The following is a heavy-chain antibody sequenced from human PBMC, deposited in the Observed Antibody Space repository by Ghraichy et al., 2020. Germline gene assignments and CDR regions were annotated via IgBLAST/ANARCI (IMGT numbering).Heavy chain of an antibody. V-gene: IGHV3-23*01. D-gene: IGHD2-21*02. CDR1: GFTFTSYA. J-gene: IGHJ4*02. CDR3: AKNLLTYCGGDCYSGRYYCDS. Sequence: GGSLRLSCAASGFTFTSYAMSWVRQAPGKGLEWVSTINRGGYSTYYADSVKGRFTISRDNAKNTLFLQMSSLRAEDTAVYYCAKNLLTYCGGDCYSGRYYCDSWGQGTLVPVSS. CDR2: INRGGYST.